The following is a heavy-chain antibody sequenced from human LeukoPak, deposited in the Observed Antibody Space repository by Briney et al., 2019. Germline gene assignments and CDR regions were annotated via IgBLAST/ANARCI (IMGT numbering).Heavy chain of an antibody. CDR3: ARVPQAHGRRSIVGASSLDY. J-gene: IGHJ4*02. CDR1: GGSIRSSTCY. V-gene: IGHV4-39*07. D-gene: IGHD1-26*01. Sequence: SETLSLTCNVSGGSIRSSTCYWGWIRQPPGEALEWIGHIFYDGSTYYNPSLKSRVTISLDTSRNQFSLRLSSVTAADTAMYFCARVPQAHGRRSIVGASSLDYWGQGILVTVSS. CDR2: IFYDGST.